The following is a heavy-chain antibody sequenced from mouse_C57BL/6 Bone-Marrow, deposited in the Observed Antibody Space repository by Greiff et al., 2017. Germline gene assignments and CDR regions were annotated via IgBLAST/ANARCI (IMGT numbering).Heavy chain of an antibody. Sequence: VQLQQPGTELVKPGASVKLSCKASGYTFTSYWMHWVKQRPGHGLEWIGNINPSNGGTNYNEKFKSKATLTVDKSSSTAYMQLSSLTSEDSAVYYCARYSNYVDYAMDYWGQGTSVTVSS. CDR2: INPSNGGT. D-gene: IGHD2-5*01. V-gene: IGHV1-53*01. J-gene: IGHJ4*01. CDR3: ARYSNYVDYAMDY. CDR1: GYTFTSYW.